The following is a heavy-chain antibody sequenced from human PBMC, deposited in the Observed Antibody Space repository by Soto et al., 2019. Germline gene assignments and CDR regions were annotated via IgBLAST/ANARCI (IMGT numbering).Heavy chain of an antibody. CDR1: GFTFRNFG. V-gene: IGHV3-30*18. J-gene: IGHJ3*02. CDR2: ISYDGSNK. CDR3: AKTWLQDLAAFDI. D-gene: IGHD5-12*01. Sequence: QVQLVESGGSVVQPGRSLRLSCAASGFTFRNFGMHWVRQAPGKGLEWVASISYDGSNKYYADSVKGRFTISRDNSENTLYLQVNSLRTEDTAVYYCAKTWLQDLAAFDIWGQGTMVTVSS.